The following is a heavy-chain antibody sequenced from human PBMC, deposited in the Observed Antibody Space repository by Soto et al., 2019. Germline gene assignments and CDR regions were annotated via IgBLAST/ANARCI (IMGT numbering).Heavy chain of an antibody. CDR2: ISYDGGNK. V-gene: IGHV3-30-3*01. CDR3: ARDSLAAAGHDY. Sequence: GGSLRLSCAASGFTFSSYAMHWVRQAPGKGLEWVAVISYDGGNKYYADSVKGRFTISRDNSKNTLYLQMNSLRAEDTAVYYCARDSLAAAGHDYWGQGTLVTVSS. D-gene: IGHD6-13*01. CDR1: GFTFSSYA. J-gene: IGHJ4*02.